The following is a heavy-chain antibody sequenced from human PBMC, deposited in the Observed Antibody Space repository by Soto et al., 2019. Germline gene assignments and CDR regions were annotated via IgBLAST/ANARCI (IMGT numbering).Heavy chain of an antibody. Sequence: GASVKVSCKASGGTFSSYAISWVRQAPGQGLEWMGGIIPIFGTANYAQKFQGRVTITADESTSTAYMELSSLRSEDTAVYYCASSRRGFGEFPSPSYYYYYGMDVWGQGTTVTVS. V-gene: IGHV1-69*13. CDR2: IIPIFGTA. CDR1: GGTFSSYA. CDR3: ASSRRGFGEFPSPSYYYYYGMDV. D-gene: IGHD3-10*01. J-gene: IGHJ6*02.